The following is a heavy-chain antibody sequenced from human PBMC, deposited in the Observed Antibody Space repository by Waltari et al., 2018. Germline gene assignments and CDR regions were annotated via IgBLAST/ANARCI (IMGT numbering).Heavy chain of an antibody. CDR3: ARDERGMDV. V-gene: IGHV4-59*11. CDR1: GGSISSHY. Sequence: QVQLQESGPGLVKPSETLSLTCTVSGGSISSHYWSWIRQPPGKGLEWIGYIYYSGSTNYNPSLKSRVTISVDTSKNQFSLKLSSVTAADTAVYYCARDERGMDVWGQGTTVTVSS. J-gene: IGHJ6*02. CDR2: IYYSGST.